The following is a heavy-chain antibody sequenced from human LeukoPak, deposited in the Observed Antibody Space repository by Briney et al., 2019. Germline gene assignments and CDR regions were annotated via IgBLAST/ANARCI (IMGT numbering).Heavy chain of an antibody. CDR1: GFTFSSYG. D-gene: IGHD6-19*01. Sequence: GGSLRLSCAASGFTFSSYGMHWVRQAPGKGLEWVAVISYDGSNKYYADSVKGRFTISRDNSKNTLYLQMNSLRAEDTAVYYCARRQAVAPFDAFDIWGQGTMVTVSS. V-gene: IGHV3-30*03. CDR3: ARRQAVAPFDAFDI. J-gene: IGHJ3*02. CDR2: ISYDGSNK.